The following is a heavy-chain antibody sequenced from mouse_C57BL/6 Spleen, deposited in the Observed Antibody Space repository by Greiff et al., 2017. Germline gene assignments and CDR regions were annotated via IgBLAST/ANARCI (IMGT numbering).Heavy chain of an antibody. CDR2: ISSGGSYT. CDR1: GFTFRSYG. J-gene: IGHJ3*01. CDR3: ARRGGDYDGVAY. D-gene: IGHD2-4*01. V-gene: IGHV5-6*02. Sequence: EVMLVESGGDLVKPGGSLKLSCAASGFTFRSYGMSWVRQTPDKKLAWVATISSGGSYTYYPDRVKERITISRENATHTLYLQMSSLLSEDTAMYYCARRGGDYDGVAYWGQGTLVTVSA.